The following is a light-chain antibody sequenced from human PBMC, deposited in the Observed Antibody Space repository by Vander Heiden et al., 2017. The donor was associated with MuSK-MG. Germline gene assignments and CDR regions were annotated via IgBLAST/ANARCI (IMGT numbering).Light chain of an antibody. J-gene: IGKJ2*01. CDR3: QQYYSTPYT. CDR1: QSVLYSSNNQNY. Sequence: DIVMTQSPDSLAVSLGERATSNCKSSQSVLYSSNNQNYLAWYQQKPGPPPKLLIYWASTRESGVPDRFSGSGSGTDFTLTISSLQAEDVAVYYCQQYYSTPYTFGQGTKLEIK. CDR2: WAS. V-gene: IGKV4-1*01.